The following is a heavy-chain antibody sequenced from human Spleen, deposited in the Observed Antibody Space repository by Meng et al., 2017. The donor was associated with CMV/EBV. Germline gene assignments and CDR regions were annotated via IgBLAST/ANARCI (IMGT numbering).Heavy chain of an antibody. CDR1: DGSISSYY. Sequence: GSLRLSCSVSDGSISSYYWNWIRQPPGKGLEWIGYIYYSGNTNHNPPLKSRVTISVNMSKNQVSLKLSSVTAADTAVYYCARDGRSGGLEGWGQGTLVTVSS. CDR3: ARDGRSGGLEG. D-gene: IGHD3-16*01. J-gene: IGHJ4*02. CDR2: IYYSGNT. V-gene: IGHV4-59*01.